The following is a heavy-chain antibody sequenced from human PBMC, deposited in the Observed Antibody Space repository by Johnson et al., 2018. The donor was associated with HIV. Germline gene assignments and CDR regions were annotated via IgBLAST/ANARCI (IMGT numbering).Heavy chain of an antibody. J-gene: IGHJ3*02. V-gene: IGHV3-NL1*01. CDR2: IYSGGST. CDR1: GFTFRSYG. CDR3: ASAKSGSFDAFDI. D-gene: IGHD1-26*01. Sequence: QVQLVESGGGVVQPGRSLRLSCVASGFTFRSYGMHWVRQAPGKGLEWVSVIYSGGSTYYADSVKGRFTISRDNSKNTLYLQMNSLRAEDTAVYYCASAKSGSFDAFDIWGQGTMVTVSS.